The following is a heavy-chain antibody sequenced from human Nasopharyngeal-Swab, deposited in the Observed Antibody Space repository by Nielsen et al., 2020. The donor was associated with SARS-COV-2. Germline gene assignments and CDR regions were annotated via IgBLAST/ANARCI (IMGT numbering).Heavy chain of an antibody. CDR3: AASYGSGSFRSWFDP. V-gene: IGHV4-59*08. Sequence: PGKGLEWIGYILDSGTTTYNPSLKSRVTISIDTSKNHFSPEMTSVTAADTAIYYCAASYGSGSFRSWFDPWGQGTLVTVSS. D-gene: IGHD3-10*01. CDR2: ILDSGTT. J-gene: IGHJ5*02.